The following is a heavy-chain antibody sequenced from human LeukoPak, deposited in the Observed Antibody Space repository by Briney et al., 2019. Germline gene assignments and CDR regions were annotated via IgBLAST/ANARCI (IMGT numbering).Heavy chain of an antibody. D-gene: IGHD5-18*01. V-gene: IGHV3-21*01. J-gene: IGHJ4*02. CDR2: ISRSGSYI. CDR3: AKDRALTIYSYGYYFDY. CDR1: GFTFSTYR. Sequence: GGSLRLSCAASGFTFSTYRMNWVRQGPGKGLEWVSSISRSGSYIYYADSVKGRFTISRDNAKNSLYLQMNSLRAEDTAVYYCAKDRALTIYSYGYYFDYWGQGTLVTVSS.